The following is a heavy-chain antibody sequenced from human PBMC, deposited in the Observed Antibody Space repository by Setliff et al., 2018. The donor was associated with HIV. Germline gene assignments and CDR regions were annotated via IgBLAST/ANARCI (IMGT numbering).Heavy chain of an antibody. CDR1: GGSISSGSYY. J-gene: IGHJ6*03. CDR3: NIYYYYYMDV. V-gene: IGHV4-61*09. Sequence: PSETLSLTCTVSGGSISSGSYYWSWIRQPAGKGLEWIGHIHTSGSTKYNPSLKSRVTISADTSKNQFSLNLSSVTAADTAVYYCNIYYYYYMDVWGKGTTVTVSS. CDR2: IHTSGST.